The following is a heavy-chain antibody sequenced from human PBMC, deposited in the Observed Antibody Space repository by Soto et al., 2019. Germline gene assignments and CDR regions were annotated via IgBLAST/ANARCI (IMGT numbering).Heavy chain of an antibody. Sequence: EVQLVESGGGLVQPGRSLRLSCAASGFTFDDFAMHWVRQVPGKGLEWASVINWDGGNKVYADSVTGRFTISRDNANNSVYLQMNSLRAEDTAFYYCAKGIAAGTVYYFDYWGQGILVTVSS. D-gene: IGHD3-10*01. CDR3: AKGIAAGTVYYFDY. V-gene: IGHV3-9*01. J-gene: IGHJ4*02. CDR1: GFTFDDFA. CDR2: INWDGGNK.